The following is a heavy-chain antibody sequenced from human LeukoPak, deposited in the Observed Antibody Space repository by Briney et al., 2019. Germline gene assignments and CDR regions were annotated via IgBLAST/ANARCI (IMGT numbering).Heavy chain of an antibody. CDR3: ASKDFWSGYRH. CDR2: ISSSSSYI. Sequence: GGSLRLSCAASGFTFSSYSMNWVRQAPGKGLEWVSSISSSSSYIYYADSVKGRFTISRDNAKNPLYLQMNSLRAEDTAVYYCASKDFWSGYRHWGQGTLVTVSS. CDR1: GFTFSSYS. J-gene: IGHJ4*02. V-gene: IGHV3-21*01. D-gene: IGHD3-3*01.